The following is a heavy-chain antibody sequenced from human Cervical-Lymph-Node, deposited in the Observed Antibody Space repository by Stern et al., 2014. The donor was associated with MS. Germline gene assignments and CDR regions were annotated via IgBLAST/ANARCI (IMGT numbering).Heavy chain of an antibody. CDR2: VYPGDSYT. CDR1: GYSFTTHW. D-gene: IGHD1-26*01. CDR3: GFDY. V-gene: IGHV5-51*03. J-gene: IGHJ4*02. Sequence: EVQLVQSGAEVKKSGESLKISCKGSGYSFTTHWIAWVRQTPGKGLEWMGIVYPGDSYTTYSPSFQGQVTISADKSINTAMYYCARHPYSGDFSYGGGFDYWGQGTLVTVSS.